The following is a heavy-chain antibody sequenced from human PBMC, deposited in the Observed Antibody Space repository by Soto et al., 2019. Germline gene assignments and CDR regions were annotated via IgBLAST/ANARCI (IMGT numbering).Heavy chain of an antibody. CDR1: EFTFRSYA. CDR3: ARDPNIVLVPAALRSYYYYYGMDV. D-gene: IGHD2-2*01. CDR2: ISYDGSNE. Sequence: PGGSLRLSCAASEFTFRSYAMHWVRQAAGKGLEWVAVISYDGSNEYYADSVKGRFTIFRDNAKNSLYLQMNSLRAEDTAVYYCARDPNIVLVPAALRSYYYYYGMDVWGQGTTVTVSS. V-gene: IGHV3-30-3*01. J-gene: IGHJ6*02.